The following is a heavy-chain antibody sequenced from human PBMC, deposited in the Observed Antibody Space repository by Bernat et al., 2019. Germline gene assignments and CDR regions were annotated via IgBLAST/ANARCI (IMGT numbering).Heavy chain of an antibody. CDR2: ITTSTST. CDR1: GFTFSSYI. Sequence: EVRLVESGGGLVPPGGSLRLSCSASGFTFSSYILHWVRQAPGKGLEWVSYITTSTSTHYADSVKGRFTISRYNAKNSLYLQLNSLRAEDMAIYYCARDGALYSGNYYLEDWGQGTQVTVSS. V-gene: IGHV3-48*01. D-gene: IGHD1-26*01. CDR3: ARDGALYSGNYYLED. J-gene: IGHJ4*02.